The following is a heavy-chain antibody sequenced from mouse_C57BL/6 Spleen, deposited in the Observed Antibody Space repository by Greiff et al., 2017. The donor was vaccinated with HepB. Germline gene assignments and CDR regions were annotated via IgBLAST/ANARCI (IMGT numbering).Heavy chain of an antibody. Sequence: VQLQQSGAELARPGASVKMSCKASGYTFTSYTMHWVKQRPGQGLEWIGYINPSSGYTKYNQKFKDKATLTADKSSSTAYMQLSSLTSEDSAVYYCARGTAQATWAWFAYWGHGTLVTVSA. CDR3: ARGTAQATWAWFAY. J-gene: IGHJ3*01. CDR1: GYTFTSYT. CDR2: INPSSGYT. D-gene: IGHD3-2*02. V-gene: IGHV1-4*01.